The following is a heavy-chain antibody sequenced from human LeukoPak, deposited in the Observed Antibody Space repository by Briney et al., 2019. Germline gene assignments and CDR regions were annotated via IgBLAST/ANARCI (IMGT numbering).Heavy chain of an antibody. D-gene: IGHD6-13*01. CDR1: GLTFSRYA. Sequence: GGSLRLSCAESGLTFSRYAMSWVRQAPGKGLECVSAISGSGGSTYYADSVKGRFTISRDNSKNTLYLQMNSLRAEDTALYYCAKDPHRGYSSPYAFDIRGQGTRVTVSS. CDR2: ISGSGGST. CDR3: AKDPHRGYSSPYAFDI. V-gene: IGHV3-23*01. J-gene: IGHJ3*02.